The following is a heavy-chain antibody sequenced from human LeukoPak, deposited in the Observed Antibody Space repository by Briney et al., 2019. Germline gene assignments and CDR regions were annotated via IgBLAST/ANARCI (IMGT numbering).Heavy chain of an antibody. CDR3: AKELITMVRGVIINFYGMDV. CDR1: GFTFDDYA. Sequence: GRSLRLSCAASGFTFDDYAMHWVRQAPGKGLEWVSGISWNSGSIGYADSVKGRFTISRDNAKNSLYLQMNSLRAEDTALYYCAKELITMVRGVIINFYGMDVWAKGPRSPSP. V-gene: IGHV3-9*01. CDR2: ISWNSGSI. J-gene: IGHJ6*02. D-gene: IGHD3-10*01.